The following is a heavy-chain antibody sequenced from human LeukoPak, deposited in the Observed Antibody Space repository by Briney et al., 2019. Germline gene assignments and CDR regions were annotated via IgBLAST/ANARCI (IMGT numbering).Heavy chain of an antibody. D-gene: IGHD2-2*02. CDR1: GFTFSNYA. Sequence: SGGSLRLSCAASGFTFSNYAMSWVRQAPGKGLEYVSAISTDEVTTYYANSVKGRFTISRDNSKNTLYLQMGSLRAEDMAVYYCARGGVYCSSTSCYSYYYHMDVWGKGTTVTVSS. V-gene: IGHV3-64*01. CDR2: ISTDEVTT. CDR3: ARGGVYCSSTSCYSYYYHMDV. J-gene: IGHJ6*03.